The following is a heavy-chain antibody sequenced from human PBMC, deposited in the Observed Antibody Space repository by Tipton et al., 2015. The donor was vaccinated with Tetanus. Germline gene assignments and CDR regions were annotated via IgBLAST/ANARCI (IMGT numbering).Heavy chain of an antibody. CDR1: GFTFSSYP. CDR3: AREWTSTVTSKYDY. D-gene: IGHD4-17*01. Sequence: SLRLSCAASGFTFSSYPMTWVRQAPGKGLEWVSGVSGTGGSTYYADSVRGRFTVSRDNSKNMLYLQMNSLTTEDTAVYYCAREWTSTVTSKYDYWGQGTLVTVSS. CDR2: VSGTGGST. J-gene: IGHJ4*02. V-gene: IGHV3-23*01.